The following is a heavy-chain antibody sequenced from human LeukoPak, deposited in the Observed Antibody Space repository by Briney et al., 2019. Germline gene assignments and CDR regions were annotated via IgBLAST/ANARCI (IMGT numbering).Heavy chain of an antibody. CDR3: ARDYRQQGYFDY. D-gene: IGHD3-10*01. Sequence: GESLKISCKGLGYTFTDYWIGWVRQMPGKGLEWMGIIYAGDSDIRYSPSFQGQVTISVNKSMNTVYLQWSRLKASDTAMYYCARDYRQQGYFDYWGQGTLVTVSS. V-gene: IGHV5-51*01. CDR1: GYTFTDYW. CDR2: IYAGDSDI. J-gene: IGHJ4*02.